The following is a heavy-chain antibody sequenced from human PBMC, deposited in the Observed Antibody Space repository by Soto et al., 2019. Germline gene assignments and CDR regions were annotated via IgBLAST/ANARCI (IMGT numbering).Heavy chain of an antibody. J-gene: IGHJ5*02. CDR3: ARGLYSSSSDGGFLGGGHNWFDP. CDR2: INHSGST. Sequence: PSDTLSLTCAVYGGSFSGYYWSWIRQPPGKGLEWIGEINHSGSTNYNPSLKSRVTISVDTSKNQFSLKLSSVTAADTAVYYCARGLYSSSSDGGFLGGGHNWFDPWGQGTLVTVSS. CDR1: GGSFSGYY. V-gene: IGHV4-34*01. D-gene: IGHD6-6*01.